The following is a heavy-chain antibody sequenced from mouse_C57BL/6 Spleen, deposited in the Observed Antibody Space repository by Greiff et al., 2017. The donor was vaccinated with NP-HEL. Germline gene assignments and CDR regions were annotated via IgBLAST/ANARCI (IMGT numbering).Heavy chain of an antibody. CDR2: IYPGDGDT. D-gene: IGHD1-1*01. CDR1: GYAFSSYW. CDR3: AREGYYGSSSYFDY. J-gene: IGHJ2*01. Sequence: VQLQQSGAELVKPGASVKISCKASGYAFSSYWMNWVKQRPGKGLEWIGQIYPGDGDTNYNGKFKGKATLTADKSSSTAYMQLSSLTSEDSAVYFCAREGYYGSSSYFDYWGQGTTLTVSS. V-gene: IGHV1-80*01.